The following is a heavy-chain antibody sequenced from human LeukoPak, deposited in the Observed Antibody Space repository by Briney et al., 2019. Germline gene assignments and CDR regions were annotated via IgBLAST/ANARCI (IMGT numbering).Heavy chain of an antibody. CDR3: AKPSYNAAGYFDY. J-gene: IGHJ4*01. CDR2: IVGSGDST. CDR1: GFTFSIYA. V-gene: IGHV3-23*01. D-gene: IGHD1-14*01. Sequence: GRSLRLSCAASGFTFSIYAMTWVRQAPGKELEWVSRIVGSGDSTYYADSVKGRFTISRDDSKNTLNLQMTSLRVEDTAIYYCAKPSYNAAGYFDYWGQGTMVTVSS.